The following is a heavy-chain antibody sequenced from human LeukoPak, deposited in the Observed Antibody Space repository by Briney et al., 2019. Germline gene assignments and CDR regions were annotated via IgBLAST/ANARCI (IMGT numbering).Heavy chain of an antibody. CDR2: ISAYNGNT. V-gene: IGHV1-18*01. CDR3: ARTHILLWFGGLFNFDY. Sequence: GASVKVSCKASGYTFTSYGISWVRQAPGQGLEWMGWISAYNGNTNYAQKLQGRVTMTTDTSTSTAYMELRSPRSDDTAVYYCARTHILLWFGGLFNFDYWGQGTLVTVSS. CDR1: GYTFTSYG. D-gene: IGHD3-10*01. J-gene: IGHJ4*02.